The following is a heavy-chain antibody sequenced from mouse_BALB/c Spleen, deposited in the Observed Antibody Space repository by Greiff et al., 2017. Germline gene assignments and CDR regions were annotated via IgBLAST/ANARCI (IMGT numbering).Heavy chain of an antibody. CDR1: GFNIKDTY. D-gene: IGHD1-1*01. J-gene: IGHJ1*01. Sequence: EVKLKQSGAELVKPGASVKLSCTASGFNIKDTYMHWVKQRPEQGLEWIGRIDPANGNTKYDPKFQGKATITADTSSNTAYLQLSSLTSEDTAVYYCARSYGSSYWYFDVWGAGTTVTVSS. CDR3: ARSYGSSYWYFDV. V-gene: IGHV14-3*02. CDR2: IDPANGNT.